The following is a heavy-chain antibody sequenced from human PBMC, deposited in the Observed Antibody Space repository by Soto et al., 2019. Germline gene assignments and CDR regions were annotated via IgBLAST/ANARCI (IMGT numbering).Heavy chain of an antibody. J-gene: IGHJ4*02. CDR3: AAYYFDSSGQLDY. CDR1: GGSFSGYY. CDR2: INHSGST. D-gene: IGHD3-22*01. Sequence: ASETLSLTCAVYGGSFSGYYWNWIRQPPGKGLEWIGEINHSGSTNYNPSLKCRVAISVDTSKNQFSLKLSSVTAADTAVYYCAAYYFDSSGQLDYWGQGSLVTVSS. V-gene: IGHV4-34*01.